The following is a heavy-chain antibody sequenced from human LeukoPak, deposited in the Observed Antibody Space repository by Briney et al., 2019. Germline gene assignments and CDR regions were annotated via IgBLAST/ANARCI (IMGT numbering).Heavy chain of an antibody. J-gene: IGHJ4*02. D-gene: IGHD5-12*01. CDR2: IYPGDSDT. Sequence: GDSLKISCKGSGYSFTSYWIGCVRQMPGKGLEWMGIIYPGDSDTRYSPSFQGQVTISADKSISTAYLQWSSLKASDTAMFYCARSPKNVAYNSGLDYFDFWGQGTLVTVSS. CDR1: GYSFTSYW. CDR3: ARSPKNVAYNSGLDYFDF. V-gene: IGHV5-51*01.